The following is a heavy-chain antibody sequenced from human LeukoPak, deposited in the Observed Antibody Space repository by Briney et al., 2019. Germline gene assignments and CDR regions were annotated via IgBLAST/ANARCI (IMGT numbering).Heavy chain of an antibody. J-gene: IGHJ4*02. CDR2: INHSGST. CDR1: GGSFSGYY. V-gene: IGHV4-34*01. CDR3: ARAMITFGGVIVIPSALDY. D-gene: IGHD3-16*02. Sequence: SETLSLTCAVYGGSFSGYYWSWIRQPPGKGPEWIGEINHSGSTNYNPSLKSRVTISVDTSKNQFSLKLSSVTAADTAVYYCARAMITFGGVIVIPSALDYWGQGTLVTVSS.